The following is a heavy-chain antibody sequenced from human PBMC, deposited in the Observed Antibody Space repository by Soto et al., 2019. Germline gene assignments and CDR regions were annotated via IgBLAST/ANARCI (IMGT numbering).Heavy chain of an antibody. V-gene: IGHV1-69*13. CDR3: ARRVRGVIANYYYGMDV. D-gene: IGHD3-10*01. J-gene: IGHJ6*02. CDR1: GGTFSSYA. CDR2: IIPIFGTA. Sequence: SVKVSCKASGGTFSSYAISWVRQAPGQGLEWMGGIIPIFGTANYAQKFQGRVTITADESTSTAYMELSSLRSEDTAVYYCARRVRGVIANYYYGMDVWGQGTTVTVSS.